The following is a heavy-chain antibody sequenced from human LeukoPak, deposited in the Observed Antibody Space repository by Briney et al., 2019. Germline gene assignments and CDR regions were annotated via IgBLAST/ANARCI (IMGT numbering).Heavy chain of an antibody. V-gene: IGHV3-11*05. CDR1: GFTFSDYY. D-gene: IGHD1-26*01. J-gene: IGHJ4*02. CDR2: TSSSSSCA. CDR3: ARVGDYSYDY. Sequence: GGSLRLSCAASGFTFSDYYMSWIRQAPGKGLEWVSYTSSSSSCAHYADSVKGRFTISRDNAKNSLYLEMNSLRVEDTAVYYCARVGDYSYDYWGQGTLVTVSS.